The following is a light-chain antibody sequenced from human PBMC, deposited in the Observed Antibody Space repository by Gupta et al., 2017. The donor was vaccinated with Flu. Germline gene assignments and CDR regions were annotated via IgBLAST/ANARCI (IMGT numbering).Light chain of an antibody. CDR3: ATWDDSLDGLV. Sequence: QSVVTQPPSASGTPGQRVTISCSGSSSNIGSNTVNWYQQLPGTAPKLLIYTNDQRPSVVPHRFSCSTSGTSASPASGGLHYEDDSYYYCATWDDSLDGLVFGGGTKLTVL. V-gene: IGLV1-44*01. CDR1: SSNIGSNT. CDR2: TND. J-gene: IGLJ2*01.